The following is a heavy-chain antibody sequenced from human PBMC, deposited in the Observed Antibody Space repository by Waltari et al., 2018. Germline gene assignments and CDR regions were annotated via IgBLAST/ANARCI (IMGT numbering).Heavy chain of an antibody. V-gene: IGHV4-59*11. CDR2: IYYSGST. CDR3: ARDRPSGYGSFDY. D-gene: IGHD5-12*01. Sequence: QVQLQESGPGLVKPSETLSLTCTVSGGSISSHYWSWIRQPPGKGLEWIGYIYYSGSTNYNPSLKSRVTISVDTSQNQFSLKLSSVTAADTAVYYCARDRPSGYGSFDYWGQGTLVTVSS. CDR1: GGSISSHY. J-gene: IGHJ4*02.